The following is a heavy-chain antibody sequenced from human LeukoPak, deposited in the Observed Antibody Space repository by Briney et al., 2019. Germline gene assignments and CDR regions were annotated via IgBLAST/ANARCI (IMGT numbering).Heavy chain of an antibody. CDR3: AKGPNYFDY. CDR1: GFTVSNNY. J-gene: IGHJ4*02. Sequence: GGSLTLSCAASGFTVSNNYMRWVRQAPGKGLEWVSLIYSGGSTYYADSVKGRFTISRDNSKNTLYLQMNSLRAEDTAVYYCAKGPNYFDYWGQGTLVTVSS. CDR2: IYSGGST. V-gene: IGHV3-66*02.